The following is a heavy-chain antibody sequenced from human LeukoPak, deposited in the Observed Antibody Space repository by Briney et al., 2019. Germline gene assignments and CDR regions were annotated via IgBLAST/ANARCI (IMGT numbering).Heavy chain of an antibody. CDR3: ARDDSSWPFFDS. CDR2: IFASGST. J-gene: IGHJ4*02. V-gene: IGHV4-4*07. CDR1: GGSISSYQ. D-gene: IGHD6-13*01. Sequence: SETLSLTCTVSGGSISSYQWSWIRQPAGKGLEWIGRIFASGSTNYNPSLKSRVTMSVDTSKNQFSLKLISVTAADTAVYYCARDDSSWPFFDSWGQGTLVTVSS.